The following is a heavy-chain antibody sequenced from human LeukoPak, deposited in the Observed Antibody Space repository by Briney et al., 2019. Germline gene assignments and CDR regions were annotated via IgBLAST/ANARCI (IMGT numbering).Heavy chain of an antibody. CDR1: GFTFTSYA. Sequence: ASVKVSCKASGFTFTSYAMHWVSQATGQRLEWMGWINAGNGNTKYSQKFQGRVTITRDTSASTAYMELSSLRSEDTAVYYCGRALGQFDSWGEGPLVTVSS. J-gene: IGHJ4*02. CDR2: INAGNGNT. CDR3: GRALGQFDS. V-gene: IGHV1-3*01.